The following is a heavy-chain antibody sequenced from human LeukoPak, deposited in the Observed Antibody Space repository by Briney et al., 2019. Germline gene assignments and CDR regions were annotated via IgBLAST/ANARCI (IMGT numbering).Heavy chain of an antibody. J-gene: IGHJ4*02. D-gene: IGHD4-17*01. CDR2: INPNSGGT. V-gene: IGHV1-2*02. Sequence: ASVKVSCKASGYTFTSYYMHWVRQAPGQGLEWMGWINPNSGGTNYAQKFQGRVTITADESTSTAYMELSSLRSEDTAVYYCARISSATSTVTSPDFDYWGQGTLVTVSS. CDR1: GYTFTSYY. CDR3: ARISSATSTVTSPDFDY.